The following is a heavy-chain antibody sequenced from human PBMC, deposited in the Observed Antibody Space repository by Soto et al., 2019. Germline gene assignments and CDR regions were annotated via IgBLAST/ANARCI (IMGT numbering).Heavy chain of an antibody. Sequence: QLQLQESGPGLVKSSETLSLTCSVSGDSISNSRFYWAWIRQPPGEGLEWIGSIYHTGNAYYNPSRKSRVTIFVDTSKNQFSLKLTSVTAADTALYYCARDYFDSSDYTTNWFDPWGQGTLVTVSS. V-gene: IGHV4-39*01. CDR3: ARDYFDSSDYTTNWFDP. CDR1: GDSISNSRFY. CDR2: IYHTGNA. J-gene: IGHJ5*02. D-gene: IGHD3-22*01.